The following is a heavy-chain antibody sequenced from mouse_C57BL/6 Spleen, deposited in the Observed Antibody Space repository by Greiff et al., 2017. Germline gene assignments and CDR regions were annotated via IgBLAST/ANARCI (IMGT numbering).Heavy chain of an antibody. Sequence: QVQLQQPGAELVQPGASVKLSCTASGYTFTSYWMHWVKQRPGRGLEWIGRIDPNGGGTKYNEKYQSKATLTVDKPSSTAYMQLSSLTSEDSAVYYCARASGRSYGNWFAYWGQGTLVTVSA. CDR2: IDPNGGGT. CDR3: ARASGRSYGNWFAY. D-gene: IGHD1-1*01. V-gene: IGHV1-72*01. J-gene: IGHJ3*01. CDR1: GYTFTSYW.